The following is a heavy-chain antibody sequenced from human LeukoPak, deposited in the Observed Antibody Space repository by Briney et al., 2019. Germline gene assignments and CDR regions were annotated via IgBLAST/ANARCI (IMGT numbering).Heavy chain of an antibody. CDR1: GGSISSYY. V-gene: IGHV4-59*01. D-gene: IGHD3-22*01. CDR2: IYYSGST. Sequence: SETLSLTCTGSGGSISSYYWSWIRQPPGKRLEWIGYIYYSGSTNYNPSLKSRVTISVDTSKNQFSLKLSSVTAADTAVYYCARVSPKRYYYDSSGSLDPYFDYWGQGTLVTVSS. J-gene: IGHJ4*02. CDR3: ARVSPKRYYYDSSGSLDPYFDY.